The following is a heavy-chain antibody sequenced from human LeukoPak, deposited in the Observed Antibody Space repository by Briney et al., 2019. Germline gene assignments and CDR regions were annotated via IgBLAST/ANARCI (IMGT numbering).Heavy chain of an antibody. CDR1: GYTFTGYY. J-gene: IGHJ4*02. CDR2: INPNSGNT. Sequence: ASVKVSCKASGYTFTGYYMHWVRQAPGQGLEWMGWINPNSGNTNYAQKLQGRVTMTTDTSTSTAYMELRSLRSDDTAVYYCAREYYDSSGYFLADYWGQGTLVTVSS. CDR3: AREYYDSSGYFLADY. V-gene: IGHV1-18*04. D-gene: IGHD3-22*01.